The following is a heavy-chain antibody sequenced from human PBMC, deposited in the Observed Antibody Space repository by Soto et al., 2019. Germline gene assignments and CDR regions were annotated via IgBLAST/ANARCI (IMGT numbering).Heavy chain of an antibody. Sequence: XVSLRLSCAASGFTFSSFALSWVRQAPGKGLEWVSAISGSGDGTDYADSVKGRFTISRDNSKNTLYLQMNSLRAEDTAVYYCAGPGYSSQDYWGQGALVTVSS. CDR2: ISGSGDGT. CDR1: GFTFSSFA. D-gene: IGHD5-18*01. CDR3: AGPGYSSQDY. V-gene: IGHV3-23*01. J-gene: IGHJ4*02.